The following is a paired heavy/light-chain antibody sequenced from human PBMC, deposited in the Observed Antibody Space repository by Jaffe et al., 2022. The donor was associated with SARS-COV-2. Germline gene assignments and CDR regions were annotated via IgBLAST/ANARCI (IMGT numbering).Heavy chain of an antibody. CDR1: GGTFSSYA. Sequence: QVQLVQSGAEVKKPGSSVKVSCKASGGTFSSYAISWVRQAPGQGLEWMGGIIPIFGTANYAQKFQGRVTITADESTSTAYMELSSLRSEDTAVYYCASTLPGIAAAERYYYYGMDVWGQGTTVTVSS. CDR3: ASTLPGIAAAERYYYYGMDV. V-gene: IGHV1-69*01. D-gene: IGHD6-13*01. J-gene: IGHJ6*02. CDR2: IIPIFGTA.
Light chain of an antibody. CDR1: QGISNY. CDR2: AAS. J-gene: IGKJ3*01. CDR3: QKYNSAPFT. Sequence: DIQMTQSPSSLSASVGDRVTITCRASQGISNYLAWYQQKPGKVPKLLIYAASTLQSGVPSRFSGSGSGTDFTLTISSLQPEDVATYYCQKYNSAPFTFGPGTKVDIK. V-gene: IGKV1-27*01.